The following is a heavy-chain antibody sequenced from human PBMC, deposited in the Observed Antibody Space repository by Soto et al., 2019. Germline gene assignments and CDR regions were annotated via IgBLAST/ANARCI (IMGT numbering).Heavy chain of an antibody. CDR3: AGQTRYSSSWDYFDY. CDR1: GGSISSGDYY. D-gene: IGHD6-13*01. V-gene: IGHV4-30-4*01. CDR2: IYYSGST. Sequence: SETLSLTCTVSGGSISSGDYYWSWIRQPPGKGLEWIGYIYYSGSTYYNPSLKSRVTISVDTSKNQFSLKLSPVTAADTAVYYCAGQTRYSSSWDYFDYWGQGTLVTVSS. J-gene: IGHJ4*02.